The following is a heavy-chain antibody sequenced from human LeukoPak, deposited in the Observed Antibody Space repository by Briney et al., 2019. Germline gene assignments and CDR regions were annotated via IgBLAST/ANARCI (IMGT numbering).Heavy chain of an antibody. CDR2: IYHSGST. CDR1: GYSISSGYY. V-gene: IGHV4-38-2*02. CDR3: ARIVGATDFDY. Sequence: SETLSLTYTVSGYSISSGYYWGWIRQPPGKGLEWIGSIYHSGSTYYNPSLKSRVTISVDTSKNQFSLKLSSVTAADTAVYYCARIVGATDFDYWGQGTLVTVSS. D-gene: IGHD1-26*01. J-gene: IGHJ4*02.